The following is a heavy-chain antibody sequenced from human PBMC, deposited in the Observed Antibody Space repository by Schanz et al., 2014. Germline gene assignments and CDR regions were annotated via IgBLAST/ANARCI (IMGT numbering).Heavy chain of an antibody. D-gene: IGHD1-1*01. V-gene: IGHV4-61*02. CDR2: VFPNGIT. CDR1: GGSISSGSSY. CDR3: ARDTTWRLDL. J-gene: IGHJ2*01. Sequence: QLQESGSGLMKPSQTLSLTCAVSGGSISSGSSYWNWIRQPPGKALEWVGRVFPNGITNYNPSLKRLVTISLDTSKNLFSLPLTSLTAADTSVYYCARDTTWRLDLWGRGTLVTVSS.